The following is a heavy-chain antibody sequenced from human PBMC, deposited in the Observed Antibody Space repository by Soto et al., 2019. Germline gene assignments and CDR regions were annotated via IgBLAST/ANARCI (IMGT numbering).Heavy chain of an antibody. Sequence: QVQLVQFGAEVRTPGASVKVSCKASGYACTSYAINWVRQASGQGPEWMGWMNPDSGNTGYVQKFQGRVTMTRNTFISTSYMQLSSLRSEDTAVYYCARSVGGSYVNFDYWGQGTLVTVSS. J-gene: IGHJ4*02. D-gene: IGHD3-16*01. CDR1: GYACTSYA. CDR3: ARSVGGSYVNFDY. CDR2: MNPDSGNT. V-gene: IGHV1-8*01.